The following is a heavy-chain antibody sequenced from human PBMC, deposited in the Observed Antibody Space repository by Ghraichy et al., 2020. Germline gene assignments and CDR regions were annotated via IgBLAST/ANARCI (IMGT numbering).Heavy chain of an antibody. CDR1: GGSISSSSYY. Sequence: SETLSLTCTVSGGSISSSSYYWGWIRQPPGKGLEWIGSIYYSGSTYYNPSLKSLVTISVDTSKNQFSLKLSSVTAADTAVYYCARVDYYDSSGRFDYWGQGTLVTVSS. J-gene: IGHJ4*02. D-gene: IGHD3-22*01. V-gene: IGHV4-39*01. CDR3: ARVDYYDSSGRFDY. CDR2: IYYSGST.